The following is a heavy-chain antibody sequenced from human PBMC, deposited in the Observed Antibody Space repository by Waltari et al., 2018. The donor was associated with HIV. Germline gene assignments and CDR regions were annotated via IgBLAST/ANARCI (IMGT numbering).Heavy chain of an antibody. Sequence: EVQLVESGGGLVQPGGSLSLSCVASEFTFNNYWMTWVRQAPGKGLEWVENIKQEESEKYYVYSVKGRFTISSDNAKNSLFLQMNSLRAEDTAVYYCAREALYDSSGYYFDYWGQGTLVTVSS. CDR1: EFTFNNYW. CDR3: AREALYDSSGYYFDY. V-gene: IGHV3-7*01. D-gene: IGHD3-22*01. J-gene: IGHJ4*02. CDR2: IKQEESEK.